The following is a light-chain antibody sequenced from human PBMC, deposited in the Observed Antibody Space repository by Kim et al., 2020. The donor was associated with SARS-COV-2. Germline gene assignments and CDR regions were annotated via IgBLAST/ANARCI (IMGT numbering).Light chain of an antibody. CDR3: CSYAGSRTFVV. CDR1: SSDIGNYSL. J-gene: IGLJ2*01. V-gene: IGLV2-23*02. Sequence: AINNSCTGTSSDIGNYSLVSWYRQRPGKAPKLIIFEVSKRPSGVSDRFSASKAGETASLTISGLQAEDEGDYYCCSYAGSRTFVVFGGGTQLTVL. CDR2: EVS.